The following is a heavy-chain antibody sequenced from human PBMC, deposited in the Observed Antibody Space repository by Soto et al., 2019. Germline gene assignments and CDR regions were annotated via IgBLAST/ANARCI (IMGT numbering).Heavy chain of an antibody. V-gene: IGHV3-21*01. CDR3: ATRSPGYGSERSFDY. CDR2: ISSSSSYI. Sequence: GESLKISCAASGFTFSSYSMNWVRQAPGKGLEWVSSISSSSSYIYYADSVKGRFTISRDNAKNSLYLQMNSLRAEDTAVYYCATRSPGYGSERSFDYWGQGTLVTVSS. CDR1: GFTFSSYS. J-gene: IGHJ4*02. D-gene: IGHD3-10*01.